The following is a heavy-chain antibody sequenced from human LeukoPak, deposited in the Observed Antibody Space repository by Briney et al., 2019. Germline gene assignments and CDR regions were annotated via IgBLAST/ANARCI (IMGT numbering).Heavy chain of an antibody. CDR1: GGTFSSYA. V-gene: IGHV1-69*13. CDR3: ASTKTSSLFDS. CDR2: IIPIFGTA. Sequence: VASVKVSCKASGGTFSSYAISWVRQAPGQGLEWMGGIIPIFGTANYAQKFQGRVTITADESTSTAYMELSSLRSEDTAVYYCASTKTSSLFDSWGQGTLVTVSS. D-gene: IGHD6-13*01. J-gene: IGHJ4*02.